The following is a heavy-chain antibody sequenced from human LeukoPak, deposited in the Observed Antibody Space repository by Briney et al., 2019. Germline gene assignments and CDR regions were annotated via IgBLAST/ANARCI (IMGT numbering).Heavy chain of an antibody. J-gene: IGHJ5*02. CDR2: INPNSGGT. D-gene: IGHD5-12*01. V-gene: IGHV1-2*02. CDR1: GYTFTGYY. Sequence: VASVKVSCKASGYTFTGYYMHWVRQAPGQGLEWMGWINPNSGGTNYAQKFQGRVTMTRDTSISTAYMELSRLRSDDTAVYYCARAIVATIHWFDPWGQGTLVTVSS. CDR3: ARAIVATIHWFDP.